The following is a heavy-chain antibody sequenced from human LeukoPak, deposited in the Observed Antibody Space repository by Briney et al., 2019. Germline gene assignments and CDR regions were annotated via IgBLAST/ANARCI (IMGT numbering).Heavy chain of an antibody. D-gene: IGHD3-22*01. V-gene: IGHV1-46*01. CDR1: GYTFTIYY. Sequence: GASVKVSCKASGYTFTIYYMHWVRQAPGQGLEWMGIINPSGGSTSYAQKFQGRVTMTRDTSTSTVYMELSSLRSEDTAVYYCARDRDYYDSSGYYPGNWFDPWGQGTLVTVSS. J-gene: IGHJ5*02. CDR3: ARDRDYYDSSGYYPGNWFDP. CDR2: INPSGGST.